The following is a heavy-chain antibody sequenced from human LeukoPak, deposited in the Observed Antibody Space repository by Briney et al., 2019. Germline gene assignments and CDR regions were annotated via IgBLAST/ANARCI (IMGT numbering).Heavy chain of an antibody. D-gene: IGHD3-9*01. Sequence: ASVKVSCKASGGTFSSYAISWARQAPGQGLEWMGGIIPIFGTANYAQKFQGRVTITTDESTSTAYMELSSLRSEDTAVYYCARYLDYDILTGYYFGAFDIWGQGTMVTVSS. J-gene: IGHJ3*02. CDR3: ARYLDYDILTGYYFGAFDI. V-gene: IGHV1-69*05. CDR1: GGTFSSYA. CDR2: IIPIFGTA.